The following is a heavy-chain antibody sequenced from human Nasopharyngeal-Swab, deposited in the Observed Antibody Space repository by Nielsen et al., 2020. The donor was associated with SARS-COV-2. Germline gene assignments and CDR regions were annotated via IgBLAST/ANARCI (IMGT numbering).Heavy chain of an antibody. CDR1: GYTLIELS. V-gene: IGHV1-24*01. Sequence: ASVKVSCKVSGYTLIELSMHWVRQTPGKGLEWMGGFDPDSGETIYAQRFQGRVTVTEDTSTDTAYMELSSLRAEDTAVYYCARDGLDYDFWSAYFMDVWGQGTTVIVSS. CDR2: FDPDSGET. J-gene: IGHJ6*02. CDR3: ARDGLDYDFWSAYFMDV. D-gene: IGHD3-3*01.